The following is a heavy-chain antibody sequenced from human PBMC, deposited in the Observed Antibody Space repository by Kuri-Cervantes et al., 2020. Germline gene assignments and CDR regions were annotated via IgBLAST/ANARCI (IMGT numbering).Heavy chain of an antibody. J-gene: IGHJ6*02. V-gene: IGHV1-18*01. CDR2: ITVYNGKT. CDR1: GYTFISYG. Sequence: ASVKVSCKASGYTFISYGISWVRQAPGQGLEWMGWITVYNGKTKYVQKFQDRVTMTTDTSTRTAYMEVRSLRSDDTAVYYCATGDDILTGYQPYYYYYGMDVWGQGTTVTVSS. D-gene: IGHD3-9*01. CDR3: ATGDDILTGYQPYYYYYGMDV.